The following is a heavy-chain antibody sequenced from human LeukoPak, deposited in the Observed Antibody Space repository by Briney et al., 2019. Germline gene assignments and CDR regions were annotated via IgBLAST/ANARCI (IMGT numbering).Heavy chain of an antibody. CDR2: IYSGGST. V-gene: IGHV3-53*01. CDR3: ARDPGIAVAGTYYYYGMDV. CDR1: GFTVSSNY. J-gene: IGHJ6*02. Sequence: GSLRLSCAASGFTVSSNYMSWVRQAPGKGLEWVSVIYSGGSTYYADSVKGRFTISRDNSKNTLYLQMNSLRAEDTAVYYCARDPGIAVAGTYYYYGMDVWGQGTTVTVSS. D-gene: IGHD6-13*01.